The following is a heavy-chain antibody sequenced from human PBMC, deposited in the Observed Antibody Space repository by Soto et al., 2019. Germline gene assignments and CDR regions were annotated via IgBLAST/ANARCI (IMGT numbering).Heavy chain of an antibody. Sequence: QVQLVESGGGLVKPGGSLRLSCAASGFSFSAHYMSWIRQAPGKGLEWVSYISSSTFYTNYADSVKGRFTISRDNAKNSLYLQMNSLRAEDTAVYYCATDDSSVLEYFDYWGQGILVTVSS. D-gene: IGHD3-22*01. CDR1: GFSFSAHY. J-gene: IGHJ4*02. CDR2: ISSSTFYT. CDR3: ATDDSSVLEYFDY. V-gene: IGHV3-11*06.